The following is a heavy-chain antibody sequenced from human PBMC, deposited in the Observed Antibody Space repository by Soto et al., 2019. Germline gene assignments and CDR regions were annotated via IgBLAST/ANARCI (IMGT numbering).Heavy chain of an antibody. CDR3: ARGHGVVVVVENAFDI. V-gene: IGHV4-34*01. Sequence: SETLSLTCGVFGGSVSGYYWTWIRQPPGKGLEWIGEINHAGSTNYNPSLKSRVIVSVDTSKNQFSLKLSSVTAADTAVYYCARGHGVVVVVENAFDIWGQGTMVTVSS. CDR1: GGSVSGYY. CDR2: INHAGST. D-gene: IGHD2-15*01. J-gene: IGHJ3*02.